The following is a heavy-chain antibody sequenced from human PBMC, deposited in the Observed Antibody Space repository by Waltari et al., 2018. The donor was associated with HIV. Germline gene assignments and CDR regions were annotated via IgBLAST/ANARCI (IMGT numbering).Heavy chain of an antibody. V-gene: IGHV4-34*02. Sequence: QLQQWGAGLLTPSEPLPPPCPVYVGSSSGSFCTWRRQSPGEGLEWIGEMNYSGNTKYNPSLKSRVSMSVDTSLNQVSLKLSSVTAADTAVYYCASLHITTSGTEFDFWGQGTVVTVSS. D-gene: IGHD1-1*01. J-gene: IGHJ4*02. CDR2: MNYSGNT. CDR3: ASLHITTSGTEFDF. CDR1: VGSSSGSF.